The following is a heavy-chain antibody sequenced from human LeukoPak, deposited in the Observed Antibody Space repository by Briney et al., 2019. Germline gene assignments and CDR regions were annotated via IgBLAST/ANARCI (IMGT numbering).Heavy chain of an antibody. D-gene: IGHD5-12*01. Sequence: GGSLRLSCAASGFTFSNYGMHWVRQAPGKGLEWVAFVRYDGTNKYYADSVKGRFTISRDNSKNTLYLQMNSLRTEDTTVYYCAKDGGYSGYSEGDYWGQGTLVTVSS. V-gene: IGHV3-30*02. CDR3: AKDGGYSGYSEGDY. CDR2: VRYDGTNK. J-gene: IGHJ4*02. CDR1: GFTFSNYG.